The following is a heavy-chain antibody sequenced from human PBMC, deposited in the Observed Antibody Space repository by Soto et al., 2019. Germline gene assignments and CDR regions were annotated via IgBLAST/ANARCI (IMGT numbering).Heavy chain of an antibody. CDR1: GYTFINYG. V-gene: IGHV1-18*01. CDR3: ARDQVDCRGGSGNSYFYYMDV. J-gene: IGHJ6*03. Sequence: QVQLVQSGGEVKEPGASVKVSCKASGYTFINYGISWVRQAPGQGLEWVGWISTYNGKTKYAQNFQGRVTMTADTSTTTFYMDLRSLRSADTAVYYCARDQVDCRGGSGNSYFYYMDVWGKGTTVAVSS. CDR2: ISTYNGKT. D-gene: IGHD2-15*01.